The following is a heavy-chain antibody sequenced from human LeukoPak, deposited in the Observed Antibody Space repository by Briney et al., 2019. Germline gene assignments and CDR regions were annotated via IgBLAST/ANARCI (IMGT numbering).Heavy chain of an antibody. J-gene: IGHJ4*02. D-gene: IGHD1-26*01. CDR3: ASTGGLY. CDR1: GFTFSNAW. CDR2: ISSSSSYI. Sequence: GGSLRLSCAASGFTFSNAWMSWVRQAPGKGLEWVSSISSSSSYIYYADSVRGRFTISRDNAKNSLYLQMNSLRAEDTAVYYCASTGGLYWGQGTLVTVSS. V-gene: IGHV3-21*01.